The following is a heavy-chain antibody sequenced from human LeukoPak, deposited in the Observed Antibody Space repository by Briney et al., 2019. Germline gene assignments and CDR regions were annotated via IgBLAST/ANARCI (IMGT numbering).Heavy chain of an antibody. V-gene: IGHV4-39*01. D-gene: IGHD1-26*01. CDR2: IYYSGST. CDR1: GGSISSSSYY. CDR3: ARLSGFLSGSYLLDY. J-gene: IGHJ4*02. Sequence: SETLSLTCTVSGGSISSSSYYWGWIRQPPGKGLEWIGSIYYSGSTNYNPSLKSRVTISVDTSKNQFSLKLSSVTAADTAVYYCARLSGFLSGSYLLDYWGQGTLVTVSS.